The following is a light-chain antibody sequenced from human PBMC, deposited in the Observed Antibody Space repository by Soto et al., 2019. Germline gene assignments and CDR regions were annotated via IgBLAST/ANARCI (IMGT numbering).Light chain of an antibody. CDR1: QDISNY. Sequence: DIQMTQSPSSLSASVGDRVTITCQASQDISNYLNWYQQKPGKAPKLLIYDASNLETGVPSRFSGSGSGIDFTLTISSLQPEDFATYFCLSGHSRPFGGGTKVEIK. V-gene: IGKV1-33*01. CDR3: LSGHSRP. CDR2: DAS. J-gene: IGKJ4*01.